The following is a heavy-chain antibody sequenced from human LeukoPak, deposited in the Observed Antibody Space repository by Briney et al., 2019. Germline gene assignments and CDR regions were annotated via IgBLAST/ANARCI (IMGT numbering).Heavy chain of an antibody. CDR3: ARVDYDILTSPLNY. V-gene: IGHV1-2*02. D-gene: IGHD3-9*01. J-gene: IGHJ4*02. CDR1: GYTFTGYY. Sequence: ASVKVSCKASGYTFTGYYMHWVRQAPGQGLEWMGWINPNSGGTNYAQKFQGRVTMTRDTSISTAYMELSRRRSDDTAVYYCARVDYDILTSPLNYWGQGTLVTVSS. CDR2: INPNSGGT.